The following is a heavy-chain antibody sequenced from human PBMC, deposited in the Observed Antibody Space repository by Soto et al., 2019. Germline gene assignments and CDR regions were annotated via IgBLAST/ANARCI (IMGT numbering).Heavy chain of an antibody. J-gene: IGHJ6*02. CDR2: THYRSKWSF. CDR1: GGTVSSDTAP. V-gene: IGHV6-1*01. CDR3: AGVTWFRGMDV. Sequence: PSQTLSLTCVISGGTVSSDTAPWNWIRQSPSRGLEWLGRTHYRSKWSFDYAISVKSRITIDPDTSKNQFSLHLDSLTPEDTAVYYCAGVTWFRGMDVWGQGTPVTVSS. D-gene: IGHD3-10*01.